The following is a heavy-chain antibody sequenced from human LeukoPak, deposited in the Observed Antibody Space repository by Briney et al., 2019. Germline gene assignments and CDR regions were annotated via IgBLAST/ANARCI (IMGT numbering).Heavy chain of an antibody. J-gene: IGHJ6*02. V-gene: IGHV3-21*01. CDR1: GFTFSSYS. D-gene: IGHD7-27*01. CDR2: ISSSSSYI. CDR3: AREGKTGDLGYYYYGMDV. Sequence: GGSLRLSCAASGFTFSSYSMNWVRQAPGKGLEWVSSISSSSSYIYYADSVKGRFTISRDNAKNSLYLQMNSLRAEDTAVYYCAREGKTGDLGYYYYGMDVWGQGTTVTVSS.